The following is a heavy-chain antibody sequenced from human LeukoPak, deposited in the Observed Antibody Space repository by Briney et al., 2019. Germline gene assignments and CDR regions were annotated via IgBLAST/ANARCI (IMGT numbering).Heavy chain of an antibody. D-gene: IGHD3-10*01. CDR2: ISYDGSNK. CDR3: AGFGESSLAFDI. Sequence: GGSLRLSCAASGFTFSSYGMHWVRQAPGKGLEWVAVISYDGSNKYYADSVKGRFTISRDNSKNTLYLQMNSLRAEDRAVYYCAGFGESSLAFDIWRQGTMVTVSS. V-gene: IGHV3-30*03. CDR1: GFTFSSYG. J-gene: IGHJ3*02.